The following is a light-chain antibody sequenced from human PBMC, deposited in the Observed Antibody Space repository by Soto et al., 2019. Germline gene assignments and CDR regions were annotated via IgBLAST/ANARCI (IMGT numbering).Light chain of an antibody. Sequence: EIVLTLSTPTLSLSTGQRDTLSCRASQSVSSYLAWYQQKPGQAPRLLIYDASNRATGIPARFSGSGSGTDFTLTISSLEPEDFAVYYCQQRSKWPSTFGQGTRLEIK. CDR1: QSVSSY. CDR2: DAS. V-gene: IGKV3-11*01. J-gene: IGKJ5*01. CDR3: QQRSKWPST.